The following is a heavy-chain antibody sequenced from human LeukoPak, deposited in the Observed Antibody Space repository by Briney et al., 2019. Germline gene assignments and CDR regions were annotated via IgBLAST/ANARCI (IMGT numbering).Heavy chain of an antibody. J-gene: IGHJ4*02. V-gene: IGHV6-1*01. CDR1: GDSVSSSSAA. D-gene: IGHD6-19*01. CDR3: ARHHGSGWYGRSFDY. Sequence: SQTLSLTCAISGDSVSSSSAAWNWIRQSPSRGLEWLGRTYYRSKWYNDYAVSVKSRMTINPDTSKNQFSLQLNSVTPEDTAVYYCARHHGSGWYGRSFDYWGQGTLVTVSS. CDR2: TYYRSKWYN.